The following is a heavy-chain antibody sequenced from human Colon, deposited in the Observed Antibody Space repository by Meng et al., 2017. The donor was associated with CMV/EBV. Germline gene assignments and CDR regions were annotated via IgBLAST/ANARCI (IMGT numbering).Heavy chain of an antibody. CDR1: GFIFSAHW. V-gene: IGHV3-7*01. D-gene: IGHD3-16*01. J-gene: IGHJ6*02. CDR3: ALRLRNSDGMDV. CDR2: IKEDGSAT. Sequence: GGSLRLSCAASGFIFSAHWMSWLRQAPGKGLEWVANIKEDGSATYYVDSVKGRFTISRDNAKNTVFLQMNSLRAEDTAVYYCALRLRNSDGMDVWGQGTTVTVSS.